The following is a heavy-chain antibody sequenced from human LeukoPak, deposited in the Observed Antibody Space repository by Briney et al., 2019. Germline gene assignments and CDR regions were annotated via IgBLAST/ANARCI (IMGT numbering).Heavy chain of an antibody. CDR1: GLTFSSYN. D-gene: IGHD3-10*01. V-gene: IGHV3-48*01. CDR2: ISSSSSTI. Sequence: PGGSLRLSCAASGLTFSSYNMNWVRQAPGKGLEWVSYISSSSSTIYYADSVKGRFTISRDNAKNSLYLQMNSLRAEDTAVYYCAKIHYYGSGSYFNELDYWGQGTLVTVSS. J-gene: IGHJ4*02. CDR3: AKIHYYGSGSYFNELDY.